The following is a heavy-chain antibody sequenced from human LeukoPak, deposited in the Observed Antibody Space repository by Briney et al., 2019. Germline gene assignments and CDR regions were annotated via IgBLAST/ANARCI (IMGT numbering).Heavy chain of an antibody. CDR1: GFTVSSNY. D-gene: IGHD3-10*01. J-gene: IGHJ3*02. V-gene: IGHV3-53*04. CDR3: ARGGWGSGSYYGAFDI. CDR2: IYSGGST. Sequence: PGGSLRLSCAASGFTVSSNYVSWVRQAPGKGLEWVSVIYSGGSTYYADSVKGRFTISRHNSKNTLYLQMNSLRAEDTAVYYCARGGWGSGSYYGAFDIWGQGTMVTVSS.